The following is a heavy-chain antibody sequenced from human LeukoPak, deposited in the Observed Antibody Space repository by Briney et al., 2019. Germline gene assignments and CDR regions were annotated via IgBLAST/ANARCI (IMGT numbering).Heavy chain of an antibody. D-gene: IGHD3-16*01. CDR2: IYPSDSDT. CDR1: GYTFTNYW. CDR3: ARHTGEGSHFQH. Sequence: GESLKISCKASGYTFTNYWIGWVRQMPGKGLEWMGIIYPSDSDTRYSPSFRGQVIISADKSIRTAYLQWTCLKASDTAMYYCARHTGEGSHFQHWGQGSLVTVSS. V-gene: IGHV5-51*01. J-gene: IGHJ1*01.